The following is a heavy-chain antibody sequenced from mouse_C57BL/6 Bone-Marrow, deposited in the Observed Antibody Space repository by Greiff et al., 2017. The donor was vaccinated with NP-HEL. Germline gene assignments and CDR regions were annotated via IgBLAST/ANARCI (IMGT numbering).Heavy chain of an antibody. Sequence: EVQLQQSGPVLVKPGASVKMSCKASGYTFTDYYMNWVKQSHGKSLEWIGVINPYNGGTSYNQKFKGKATLTVDKSSSTAYMELNSLTSEDSAVYYCARPPTVVAPFDYWGQGTTLTVSS. CDR3: ARPPTVVAPFDY. D-gene: IGHD1-1*01. J-gene: IGHJ2*01. CDR1: GYTFTDYY. V-gene: IGHV1-19*01. CDR2: INPYNGGT.